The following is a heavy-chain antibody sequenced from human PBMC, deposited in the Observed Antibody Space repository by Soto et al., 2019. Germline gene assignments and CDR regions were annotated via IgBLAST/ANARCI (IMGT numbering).Heavy chain of an antibody. D-gene: IGHD3-22*01. V-gene: IGHV3-30-3*01. CDR3: ARDGDSSGFYTWYFDL. Sequence: QVQLVESGGGVVQPGRSLRLSCAASGFTVSSYGIHWVRQAPGKGLEWVALISYDGSNKYYADTVKGRFTISRDNSQNTLYMQMNSLRAEDTAVYYCARDGDSSGFYTWYFDLWGRGTLVTVSS. CDR2: ISYDGSNK. CDR1: GFTVSSYG. J-gene: IGHJ2*01.